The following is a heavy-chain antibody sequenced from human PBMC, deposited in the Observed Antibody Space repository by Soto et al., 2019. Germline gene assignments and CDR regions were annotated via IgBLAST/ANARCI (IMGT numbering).Heavy chain of an antibody. CDR2: INNGGTFK. J-gene: IGHJ3*02. V-gene: IGHV3-23*01. D-gene: IGHD2-2*01. CDR1: GFTFSMYS. Sequence: EGQLLESGGGLVQPGGSLRLSCAASGFTFSMYSMSCVRQAPGKGLEWVSAINNGGTFKLYADSVKGRFTISRDNSHNTLSLQMNSLRAEDAAVYYCAKRTYVRDGPGAFDIWGQGTMVTVSS. CDR3: AKRTYVRDGPGAFDI.